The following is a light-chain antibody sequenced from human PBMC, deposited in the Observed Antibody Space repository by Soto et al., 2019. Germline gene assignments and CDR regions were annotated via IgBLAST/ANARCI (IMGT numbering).Light chain of an antibody. CDR1: QSVSSNY. V-gene: IGKV3-20*01. CDR3: QQYAGSPWT. J-gene: IGKJ1*01. Sequence: EIVFTQSPGTLSLSPGDRGSLSCRASQSVSSNYLAWYQQKPGQAPRLLIYAASSRATGIPDRFSGSGSGTDFSLTISRLEPEDFAVYYCQQYAGSPWTFGQGTKVDIK. CDR2: AAS.